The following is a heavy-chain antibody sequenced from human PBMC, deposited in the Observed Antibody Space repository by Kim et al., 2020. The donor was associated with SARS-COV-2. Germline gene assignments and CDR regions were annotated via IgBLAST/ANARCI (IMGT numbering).Heavy chain of an antibody. CDR2: INPSGGST. CDR1: GYTFTSYY. CDR3: ARELAPQQLVRDAFDI. J-gene: IGHJ3*02. Sequence: ASVKVSCKASGYTFTSYYMHWVRQAPGQGLEWMGIINPSGGSTSYAQKFQGRVTMTRDTSTSTVYMELSSLRSEDTAVYYCARELAPQQLVRDAFDIWGQGTMVTVSS. V-gene: IGHV1-46*01. D-gene: IGHD6-13*01.